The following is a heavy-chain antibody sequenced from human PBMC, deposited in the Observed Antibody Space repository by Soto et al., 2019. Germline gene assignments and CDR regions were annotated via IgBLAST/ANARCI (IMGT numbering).Heavy chain of an antibody. CDR3: AKDGSPMTTIGEGPFYYFDY. D-gene: IGHD4-4*01. V-gene: IGHV3-30-3*01. J-gene: IGHJ4*02. CDR2: ISYDGSNK. CDR1: GFTFSSYA. Sequence: PGGSLRLSCAASGFTFSSYAMHWVRQAPGKGLEWVAVISYDGSNKYCADSVKGRFTISRDNSKNTLYLQMNSLRAEDTAVYYWAKDGSPMTTIGEGPFYYFDYWGQETRVTVSS.